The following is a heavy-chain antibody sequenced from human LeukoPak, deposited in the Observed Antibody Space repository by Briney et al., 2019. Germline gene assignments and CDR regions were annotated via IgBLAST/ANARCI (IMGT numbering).Heavy chain of an antibody. D-gene: IGHD3-9*01. CDR1: GFTFSDCA. J-gene: IGHJ5*02. CDR2: IGFGDDSA. Sequence: GRSLRLSCAASGFTFSDCAMHWVRQAPGKGLEWVSTIGFGDDSAYYADSVKGRFTISRDNSKNTLYLQMNYLRAEDTAVYYCAKDPTSVGGRHDWLLDSWGQGTLVTVSS. V-gene: IGHV3-23*01. CDR3: AKDPTSVGGRHDWLLDS.